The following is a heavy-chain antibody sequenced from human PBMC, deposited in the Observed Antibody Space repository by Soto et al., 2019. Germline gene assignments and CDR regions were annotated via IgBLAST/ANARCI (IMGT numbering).Heavy chain of an antibody. V-gene: IGHV3-23*01. CDR1: GFTFSSYA. J-gene: IGHJ3*02. Sequence: GGSLRLSCAASGFTFSSYAMSWVRQAPGKGLEWVSAISGSGGSTYYADSVKGRFTISRDNSKNTLYLQMNSLRAEDTAVYYCATHHRAGDRGDRGSAFDIWGQGTMVTVSS. CDR2: ISGSGGST. D-gene: IGHD3-16*01. CDR3: ATHHRAGDRGDRGSAFDI.